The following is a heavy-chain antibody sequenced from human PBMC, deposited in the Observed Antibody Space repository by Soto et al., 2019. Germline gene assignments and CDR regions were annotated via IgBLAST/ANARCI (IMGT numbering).Heavy chain of an antibody. J-gene: IGHJ4*02. V-gene: IGHV3-23*01. D-gene: IGHD3-3*01. CDR3: AKDGRFLEWLLYYFDY. CDR2: ISGSGGST. CDR1: GFTFSSYA. Sequence: GGSLRLSCAASGFTFSSYAMSWVRQAPGKGLEWVSAISGSGGSTYYADSVKGRFTISRDNSKNTLYLQMNSLRAEDTAVYYCAKDGRFLEWLLYYFDYWGQGTLVTVSS.